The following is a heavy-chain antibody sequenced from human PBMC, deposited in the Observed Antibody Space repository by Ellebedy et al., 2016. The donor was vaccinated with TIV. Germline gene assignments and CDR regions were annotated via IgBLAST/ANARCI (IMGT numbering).Heavy chain of an antibody. Sequence: MPSETLSLTCTVSGGSISSYYWGWIRQPPEKGLEWIGYMYYSGGANYNPSLKSRVAISVDTSKNQFSLKLSSVTAADTAIYYCARFIAASGYDHWGQGTLVTVPS. D-gene: IGHD6-6*01. CDR1: GGSISSYY. J-gene: IGHJ4*02. V-gene: IGHV4-59*01. CDR2: MYYSGGA. CDR3: ARFIAASGYDH.